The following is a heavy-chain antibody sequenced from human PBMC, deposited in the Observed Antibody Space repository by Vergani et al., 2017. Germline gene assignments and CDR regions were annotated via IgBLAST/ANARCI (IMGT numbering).Heavy chain of an antibody. Sequence: QVQLQESGPGLVKPPGTLSLTCAVSGGSISSNYWSWIRQPPGKGLEWIGYIYYTGTTIYNPSLKSRVSISTDTSTNQVSLRLSSVTAADTAVYYCARDGPYYYGSGSYYGTFDHWGQGTLVTVSS. CDR3: ARDGPYYYGSGSYYGTFDH. J-gene: IGHJ4*02. CDR2: IYYTGTT. V-gene: IGHV4-59*01. D-gene: IGHD3-10*01. CDR1: GGSISSNY.